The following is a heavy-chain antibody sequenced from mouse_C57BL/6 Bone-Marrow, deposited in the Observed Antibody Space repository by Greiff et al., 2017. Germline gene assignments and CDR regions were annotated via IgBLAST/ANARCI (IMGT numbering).Heavy chain of an antibody. V-gene: IGHV14-4*01. Sequence: EVKLQQSGAELVRPGASVKLSCTASGFNIKDDYMHWVKQRPEQGLEWIGWIDPENGDTEYASKFQGKATITADTSSNTAYLQLSSLTSEDTAVYYCTWETAQVDFDYWGQGTTLTVSS. CDR2: IDPENGDT. CDR3: TWETAQVDFDY. D-gene: IGHD3-2*02. J-gene: IGHJ2*01. CDR1: GFNIKDDY.